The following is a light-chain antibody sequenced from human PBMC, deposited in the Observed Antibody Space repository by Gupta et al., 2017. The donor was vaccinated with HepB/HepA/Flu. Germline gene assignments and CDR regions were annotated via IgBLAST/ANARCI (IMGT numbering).Light chain of an antibody. J-gene: IGLJ1*01. Sequence: QSVLTQPPSVSRAPWQSFTISCTGRSSNIGAGYDVHWYQQLTGTAPKLLIYANSNRPSGVPDRFSGSKSGTSASLAITGIQAEEEADYYCQAYDSSLSASYVFGTGTKVTVL. CDR1: SSNIGAGYD. V-gene: IGLV1-40*01. CDR3: QAYDSSLSASYV. CDR2: ANS.